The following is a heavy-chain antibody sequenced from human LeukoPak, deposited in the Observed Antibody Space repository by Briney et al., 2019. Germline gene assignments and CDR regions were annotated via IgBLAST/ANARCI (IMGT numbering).Heavy chain of an antibody. D-gene: IGHD3-22*01. CDR1: GFTFSSYA. V-gene: IGHV3-23*01. CDR2: ISGSGGST. J-gene: IGHJ4*02. CDR3: AKDYYDSSGYYLFDY. Sequence: GGSLRLSCAASGFTFSSYAMSWVRQAPGKGLEWVSAISGSGGSTYYADSVKGRFTISRDNSKNTLYLQMNSLRAEDTAVYYCAKDYYDSSGYYLFDYWGQGTLVTVSS.